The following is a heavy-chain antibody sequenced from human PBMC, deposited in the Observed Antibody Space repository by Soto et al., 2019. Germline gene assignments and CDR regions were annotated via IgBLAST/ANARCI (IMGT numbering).Heavy chain of an antibody. V-gene: IGHV5-10-1*01. D-gene: IGHD3-3*01. CDR1: GYSFTSYW. CDR3: ARVAPGFWSRPDV. Sequence: PGESLKISYKGSGYSFTSYWISWVRQMPGKGLEWMGRIDPSDSYTNYSPSFQGHVTISADKSISTAYLQWSSLKASDTAMYYCARVAPGFWSRPDVWGQGTTVTVSS. CDR2: IDPSDSYT. J-gene: IGHJ6*02.